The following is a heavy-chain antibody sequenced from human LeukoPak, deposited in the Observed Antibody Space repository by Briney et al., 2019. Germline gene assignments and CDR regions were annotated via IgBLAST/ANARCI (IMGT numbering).Heavy chain of an antibody. CDR2: VGIAGDT. Sequence: GGSLRLSCAASGFTLSNHAMHWVRRATGKGLEWVSAVGIAGDTFYPGSVKGRFTVSRENAKNTVYLQMNSLRAEDTGIYYCARGTSAGGPISPFDFWGQGTVVTVSS. CDR3: ARGTSAGGPISPFDF. J-gene: IGHJ4*02. V-gene: IGHV3-13*01. CDR1: GFTLSNHA. D-gene: IGHD6-13*01.